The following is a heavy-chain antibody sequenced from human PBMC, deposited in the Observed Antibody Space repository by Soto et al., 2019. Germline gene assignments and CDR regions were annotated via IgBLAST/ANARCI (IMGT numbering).Heavy chain of an antibody. CDR2: ISSSSSYI. CDR3: ARDPGYYYDSGD. V-gene: IGHV3-21*01. D-gene: IGHD3-22*01. CDR1: GFTFSSYS. J-gene: IGHJ4*02. Sequence: GGSLRLSCAASGFTFSSYSMNWVRQAPGKGLEWVSSISSSSSYIYYADSVKGRFTISRDNAKNSLYLQMNSLRAEDTAVYYCARDPGYYYDSGDWGQGTLVTVSS.